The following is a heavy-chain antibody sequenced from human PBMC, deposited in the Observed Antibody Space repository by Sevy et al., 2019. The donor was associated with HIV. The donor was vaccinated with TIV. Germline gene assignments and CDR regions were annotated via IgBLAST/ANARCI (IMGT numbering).Heavy chain of an antibody. J-gene: IGHJ4*02. Sequence: GRSLRLSCAASGFTLGSYTMNWVRQAPGEGLEWVASISATGGSTYYADSVKGRFTISRDVSKGLLNLQMNSLTAEDTAIFYCAKTLQKLPFHPHYFDYWGQGTLVTVSS. CDR1: GFTLGSYT. CDR2: ISATGGST. CDR3: AKTLQKLPFHPHYFDY. V-gene: IGHV3-23*01. D-gene: IGHD2-21*02.